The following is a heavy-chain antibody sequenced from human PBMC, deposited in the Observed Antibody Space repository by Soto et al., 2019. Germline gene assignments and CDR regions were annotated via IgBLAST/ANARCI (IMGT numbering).Heavy chain of an antibody. D-gene: IGHD6-6*01. CDR1: GDSVSSNSAA. CDR3: ARDHEQLGWLWFDP. CDR2: TYYRSKWYN. V-gene: IGHV6-1*01. J-gene: IGHJ5*02. Sequence: PSPTLSLTCAISGDSVSSNSAAWNWIRQSPSRGLEWLGRTYYRSKWYNDYAVSVKSRITINPDTSKNQFSLQLNSVTPEDTAVYYCARDHEQLGWLWFDPWGQGTLVTVSS.